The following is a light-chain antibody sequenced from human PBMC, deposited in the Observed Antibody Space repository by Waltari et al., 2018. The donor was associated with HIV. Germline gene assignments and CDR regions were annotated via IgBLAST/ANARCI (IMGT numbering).Light chain of an antibody. CDR3: LQSLQLPLT. V-gene: IGKV2D-29*01. Sequence: DVVMTQSPLYLPVTLGQSASISCKSNQSLQHSNGKTYFYWYLQKSGQPPQLLIYEVSNRFSGVPYRFSGSGSGTDFTLKISRVEAEDVGVYYCLQSLQLPLTFGGGTKVEIK. CDR1: QSLQHSNGKTY. J-gene: IGKJ4*01. CDR2: EVS.